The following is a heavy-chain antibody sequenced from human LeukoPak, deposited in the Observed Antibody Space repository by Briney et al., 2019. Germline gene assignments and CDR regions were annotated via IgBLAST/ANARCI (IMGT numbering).Heavy chain of an antibody. V-gene: IGHV4-59*01. J-gene: IGHJ4*02. CDR3: ARATYSSGCDY. CDR1: GGSISSYY. D-gene: IGHD6-19*01. Sequence: PSETLSLTCTVSGGSISSYYWSWIRQPPGKGLEWIGYIYYSGSTNYNPSLKSRVTISVDTSKNQFSLKLSSVTAADTAVYYCARATYSSGCDYWGQGTLVTVSS. CDR2: IYYSGST.